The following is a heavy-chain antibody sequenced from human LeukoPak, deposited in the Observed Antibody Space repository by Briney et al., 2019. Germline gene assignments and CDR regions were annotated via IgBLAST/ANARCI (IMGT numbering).Heavy chain of an antibody. D-gene: IGHD3-22*01. CDR2: FDPEDGEL. CDR1: GYTLTESS. Sequence: ASVKVSCKVSGYTLTESSIHWVRQAPGKGLEWLGGFDPEDGELISAQRFQGRVTMTEDTSTDTAYMELSSLRSEDTAVYYCARDGDSRDFDYWGQGTLVTVSS. J-gene: IGHJ4*02. V-gene: IGHV1-24*01. CDR3: ARDGDSRDFDY.